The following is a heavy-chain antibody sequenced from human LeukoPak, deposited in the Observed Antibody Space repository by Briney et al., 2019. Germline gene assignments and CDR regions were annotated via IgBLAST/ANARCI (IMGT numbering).Heavy chain of an antibody. CDR3: AKKTALRFLEWFAFDI. Sequence: GGSLRLSCAASGFTFSSYAMSWVRQAPGKGLEWVSAISGSGGSTYYADSVKGRFTISRDNSKNTLHLQMNSLRAEDTAVYYCAKKTALRFLEWFAFDIWGQGTMVTVSS. V-gene: IGHV3-23*01. CDR1: GFTFSSYA. CDR2: ISGSGGST. J-gene: IGHJ3*02. D-gene: IGHD3-3*01.